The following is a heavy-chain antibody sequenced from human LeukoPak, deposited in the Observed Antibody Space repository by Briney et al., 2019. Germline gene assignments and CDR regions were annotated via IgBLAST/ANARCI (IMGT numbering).Heavy chain of an antibody. CDR1: GFTFSSYA. CDR2: ISYDGSNK. CDR3: ARDWLGSNYYDSSGVFDY. Sequence: PGRSLRLSCAASGFTFSSYAMHWVRQAPGKGLERVAVISYDGSNKYYADSVKGRFTISRDNSKNTLYLEMNSLRAEDTAVYYCARDWLGSNYYDSSGVFDYWGQGTLVTVSS. V-gene: IGHV3-30-3*01. D-gene: IGHD3-22*01. J-gene: IGHJ4*02.